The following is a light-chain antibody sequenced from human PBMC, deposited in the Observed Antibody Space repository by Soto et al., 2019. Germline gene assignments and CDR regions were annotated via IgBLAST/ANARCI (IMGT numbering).Light chain of an antibody. V-gene: IGKV3-15*01. CDR2: GAS. Sequence: EIVMTQSPATLSVSPGERATLSCRASQGVSTNLAWYQQKPAHAPRLLIYGASTRATGVPARFSDSESGTEFTLTISSLQSDNFAVYYCQQYTNWPPWTCGQGTKVDVK. CDR3: QQYTNWPPWT. J-gene: IGKJ1*01. CDR1: QGVSTN.